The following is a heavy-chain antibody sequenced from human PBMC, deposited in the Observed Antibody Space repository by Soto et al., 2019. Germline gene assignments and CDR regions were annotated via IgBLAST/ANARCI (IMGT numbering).Heavy chain of an antibody. D-gene: IGHD4-17*01. CDR3: GRDFIFCGENYYLVTVD. J-gene: IGHJ6*02. Sequence: EVHLVESGGGLVQPGGSLRLSCAVSGFTFSTYWMTWVRQAPGKGLEWVANIKEDGSEKNYVDSVKGRFTISRDNAKNLLYLQRNSLRGEETAVYFCGRDFIFCGENYYLVTVDWCQGTTVAVSS. CDR1: GFTFSTYW. CDR2: IKEDGSEK. V-gene: IGHV3-7*01.